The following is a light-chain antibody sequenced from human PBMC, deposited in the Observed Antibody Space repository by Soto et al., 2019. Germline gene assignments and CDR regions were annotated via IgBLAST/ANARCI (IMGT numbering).Light chain of an antibody. V-gene: IGKV1-39*01. Sequence: DIQMTQSPSSLSASVGDRVTITCRASQSISASLNWYQQKPGKAPNLLIDTASSLQSGVPSRFSGSGSGTDFTLTISSLQPKAFATYYCHQRFVLRFRFGHGTKWISN. CDR2: TAS. J-gene: IGKJ3*01. CDR1: QSISAS. CDR3: HQRFVLRFR.